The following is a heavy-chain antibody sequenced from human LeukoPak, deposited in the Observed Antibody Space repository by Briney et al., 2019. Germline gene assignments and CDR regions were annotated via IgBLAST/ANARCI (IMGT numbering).Heavy chain of an antibody. CDR2: ISSSSSTI. J-gene: IGHJ4*02. V-gene: IGHV3-48*01. CDR3: ANKDDFWSGYYPFDY. CDR1: GFTFSSYS. Sequence: PGGSLRLSCAASGFTFSSYSMNWVRQAPGKGLEWVSYISSSSSTIYYADSVKGRFTISRDNAKNSLYLQMNSLRAEDTAVYYCANKDDFWSGYYPFDYWGQGTLVTVSS. D-gene: IGHD3-3*01.